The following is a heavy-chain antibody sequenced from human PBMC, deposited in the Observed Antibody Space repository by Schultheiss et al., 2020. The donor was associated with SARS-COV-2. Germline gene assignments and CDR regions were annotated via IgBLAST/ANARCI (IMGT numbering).Heavy chain of an antibody. CDR2: INPNSGGT. CDR3: ARAGDLIVGYCSGGSCFVDWFDP. Sequence: ASVKVSCKASGYTFTSYYMHWVRQAPGQGLEWMGRINPNSGGTNYAQKFQGRVTITADESTSTVYMELSSLRSEDTAVYYCARAGDLIVGYCSGGSCFVDWFDPWGQGTLVTVSS. CDR1: GYTFTSYY. J-gene: IGHJ5*02. D-gene: IGHD2-15*01. V-gene: IGHV1-2*06.